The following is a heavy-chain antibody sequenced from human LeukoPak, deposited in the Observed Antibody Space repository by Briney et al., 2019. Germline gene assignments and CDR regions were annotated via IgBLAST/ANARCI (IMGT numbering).Heavy chain of an antibody. D-gene: IGHD2-21*02. CDR2: ISYDGSNK. V-gene: IGHV3-30*04. J-gene: IGHJ3*02. CDR1: GFTFSSYA. Sequence: GRSLRLSCAASGFTFSSYAMHRVRQAPGKGLEWVAVISYDGSNKYYADSVKGRFTISRDNSKNTLYLQMNSLRAEDTAVYYCARSGGDYAFDIWGQGTMVTVSS. CDR3: ARSGGDYAFDI.